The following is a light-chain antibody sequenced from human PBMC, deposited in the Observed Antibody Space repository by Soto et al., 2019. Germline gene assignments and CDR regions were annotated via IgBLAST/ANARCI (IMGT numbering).Light chain of an antibody. CDR2: DAS. J-gene: IGKJ5*01. V-gene: IGKV3-15*01. CDR3: QQYHNWPPIT. CDR1: QSVSTK. Sequence: EILMTQSPATLSVSPGKTATLSCRASQSVSTKLAWYQQKPRQAPRLLINDASTRATGVPARFSGWGSGTEFTLTISSLQSEDFAVYYCQQYHNWPPITFGQGTRLEIK.